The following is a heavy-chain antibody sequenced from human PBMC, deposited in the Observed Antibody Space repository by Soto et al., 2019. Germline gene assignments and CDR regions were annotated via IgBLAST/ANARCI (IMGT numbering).Heavy chain of an antibody. CDR2: ISGSGGST. V-gene: IGHV3-23*01. Sequence: GGSLRLSCVASGFTFSTYAMSWVRQAPGKGLEWVSGISGSGGSTYYADSVKGRFTISRDNSKNTLYLQMNSLRAEDTAVYYCAKDQGIVVVVAAYFDYWGKGTLVTVSS. CDR3: AKDQGIVVVVAAYFDY. D-gene: IGHD2-15*01. CDR1: GFTFSTYA. J-gene: IGHJ4*02.